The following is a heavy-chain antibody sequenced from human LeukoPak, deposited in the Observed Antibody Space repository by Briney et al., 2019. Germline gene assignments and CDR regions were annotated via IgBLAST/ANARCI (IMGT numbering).Heavy chain of an antibody. D-gene: IGHD1-26*01. CDR1: GGSFTSYY. V-gene: IGHV4-59*01. CDR3: ARTIKSGNYYWFDP. Sequence: SETLSLTCTVSGGSFTSYYWSWIRQPPGEGLEWIGFISYTGSTNYNPSLKSRVTVVVDTSKNQFSLKVTSLTAADTAVYYCARTIKSGNYYWFDPWGQGTLVTVSS. J-gene: IGHJ5*02. CDR2: ISYTGST.